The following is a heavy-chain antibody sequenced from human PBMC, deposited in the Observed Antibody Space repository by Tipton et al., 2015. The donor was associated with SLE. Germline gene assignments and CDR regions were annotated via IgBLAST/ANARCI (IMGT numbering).Heavy chain of an antibody. V-gene: IGHV4-34*01. D-gene: IGHD3-3*01. CDR2: INHSGGT. CDR1: GGSSSGYY. J-gene: IGHJ6*03. Sequence: TLSLTCAVYGGSSSGYYWSWIRQPPGKGLEWIGEINHSGGTNYNPSLKSRVTISVDTSKNQFSLKLRSVTAADTAVYYCARIVTYYDFWSGPGKVYYYYYMDVWGKGTAVTVSS. CDR3: ARIVTYYDFWSGPGKVYYYYYMDV.